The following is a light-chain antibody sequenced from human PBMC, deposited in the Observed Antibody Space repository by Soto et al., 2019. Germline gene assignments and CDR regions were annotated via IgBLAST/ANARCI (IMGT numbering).Light chain of an antibody. CDR1: SRDVGGYNY. CDR3: CSYAGSNMLI. V-gene: IGLV2-11*01. CDR2: DVS. J-gene: IGLJ2*01. Sequence: QSALTQPRSVSGSPGQSITISCTGTSRDVGGYNYVSWYQQLPGNAPKLMIYDVSKRPSGVPDRFSGSKSGNTASLTISGLQAEDGADYYWCSYAGSNMLIFGGGTKLTVL.